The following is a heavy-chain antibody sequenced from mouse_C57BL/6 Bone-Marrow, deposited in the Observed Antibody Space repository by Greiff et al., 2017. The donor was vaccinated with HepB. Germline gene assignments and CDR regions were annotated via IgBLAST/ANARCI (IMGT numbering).Heavy chain of an antibody. V-gene: IGHV5-9*01. CDR2: ISGGGGNT. CDR3: ARYSPYWYFDV. CDR1: GFTFSSYT. Sequence: EVQRVESGGGLVKPGGSLKLSCAASGFTFSSYTMSWVRQTPEKRLEWVATISGGGGNTYYPDSVKGRFTISRDNAKNTLYLQMSSLRSEDTALYYCARYSPYWYFDVWGTGTTVTVSS. D-gene: IGHD2-12*01. J-gene: IGHJ1*03.